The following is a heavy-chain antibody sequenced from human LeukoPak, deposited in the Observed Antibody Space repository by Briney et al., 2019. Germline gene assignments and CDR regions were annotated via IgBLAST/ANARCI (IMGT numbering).Heavy chain of an antibody. CDR1: GFTFSSYA. J-gene: IGHJ4*02. Sequence: GGSLRLSCAASGFTFSSYAMSWIRQAPGKGLEWVSYISSSSSYTNYADSVKGRFTISRDNAKNSLYLQMNSLRAEDTAVYYCARVPRREWLVEGYYFDYWGQGTLVTVSS. V-gene: IGHV3-11*06. CDR2: ISSSSSYT. CDR3: ARVPRREWLVEGYYFDY. D-gene: IGHD6-19*01.